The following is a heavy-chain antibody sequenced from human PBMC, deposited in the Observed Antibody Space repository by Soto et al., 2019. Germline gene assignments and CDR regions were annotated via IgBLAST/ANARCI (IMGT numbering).Heavy chain of an antibody. J-gene: IGHJ4*02. CDR1: GFNVGAFA. V-gene: IGHV3-23*01. CDR2: MSVSDAFI. CDR3: TRETVAGIAGLDY. Sequence: EVQLLESGGDLVQPGGSLRLSCAASGFNVGAFAVNWVRQAPGKGLEWVSGMSVSDAFIYYADSVSGRFSISRDASENILYLQMNSLRVDDTALYYCTRETVAGIAGLDYWGPGTLVTVSS. D-gene: IGHD1-20*01.